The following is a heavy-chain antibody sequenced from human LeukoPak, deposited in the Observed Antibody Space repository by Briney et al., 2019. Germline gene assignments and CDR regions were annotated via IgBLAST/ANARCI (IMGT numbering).Heavy chain of an antibody. D-gene: IGHD3-22*01. J-gene: IGHJ5*02. Sequence: VASVKVSCRASGYIFTSYGISWVRQAPGQGLEWMGWISVYNGNTNYPQPLQGRVTMTTDTSTPTAYMELRSLRSDDTAVYYCARDINGYYYDSHGYYPTDLWGQGTLVTVSS. CDR3: ARDINGYYYDSHGYYPTDL. CDR1: GYIFTSYG. V-gene: IGHV1-18*01. CDR2: ISVYNGNT.